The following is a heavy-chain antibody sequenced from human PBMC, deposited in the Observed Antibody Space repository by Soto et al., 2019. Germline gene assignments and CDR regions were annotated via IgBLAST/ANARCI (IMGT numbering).Heavy chain of an antibody. V-gene: IGHV3-7*01. CDR2: IKQDGSEK. J-gene: IGHJ4*02. Sequence: GGSLRLSCAASGFPFSTYWMHWVRQAPGKGLVWVANIKQDGSEKYYVDSVKGRFTISRDNAKNSLYLQMNSLRAEETAVYYCARARISGLGYCSGGSCHYFDYWGQGTLVTVSS. D-gene: IGHD2-15*01. CDR1: GFPFSTYW. CDR3: ARARISGLGYCSGGSCHYFDY.